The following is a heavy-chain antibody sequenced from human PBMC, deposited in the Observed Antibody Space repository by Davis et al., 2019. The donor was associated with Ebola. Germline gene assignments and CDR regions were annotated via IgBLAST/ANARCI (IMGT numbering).Heavy chain of an antibody. CDR3: VKKGPLVPGNSWFDA. V-gene: IGHV3-33*06. D-gene: IGHD1-1*01. Sequence: PGGSLRPSCAASGDTFSRHGMHWVRQAPGKGLEWVAIVWFDGSHTYYADSVKGRFIISRDNSKSTLYLQMNSLRVEDSAVYHCVKKGPLVPGNSWFDAWGQGTLVTVSS. CDR2: VWFDGSHT. J-gene: IGHJ5*02. CDR1: GDTFSRHG.